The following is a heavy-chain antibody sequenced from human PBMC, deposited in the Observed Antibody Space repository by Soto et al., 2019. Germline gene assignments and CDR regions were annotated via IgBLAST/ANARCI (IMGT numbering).Heavy chain of an antibody. CDR1: TFNSYS. CDR2: ISSGSAYI. J-gene: IGHJ5*02. CDR3: TRDQGGSYDSCFDP. V-gene: IGHV3-21*06. Sequence: EVQLVESGGGLVKPGGSLRLSCSFTFNSYSLNWVRQAPGKWLEWVSSISSGSAYIKYADSVKGRFTISRDNANNFLYLQMSSLRVDDTALYYCTRDQGGSYDSCFDPWGQGTLVTVSS. D-gene: IGHD1-26*01.